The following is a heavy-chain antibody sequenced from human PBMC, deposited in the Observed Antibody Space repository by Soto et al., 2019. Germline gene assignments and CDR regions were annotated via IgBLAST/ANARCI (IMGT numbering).Heavy chain of an antibody. Sequence: GGSLRLSCISSGFTFRTYTMNWVRQAPGKGLEWVSGIRGFSPYTFYAESVKGRFTISRDNAKNSLDLQMDSLRAEDTAVYYCARDRGYDAHDYYYNAMDVWGQGNTVTVSS. D-gene: IGHD3-10*01. CDR2: IRGFSPYT. CDR1: GFTFRTYT. V-gene: IGHV3-21*01. CDR3: ARDRGYDAHDYYYNAMDV. J-gene: IGHJ6*02.